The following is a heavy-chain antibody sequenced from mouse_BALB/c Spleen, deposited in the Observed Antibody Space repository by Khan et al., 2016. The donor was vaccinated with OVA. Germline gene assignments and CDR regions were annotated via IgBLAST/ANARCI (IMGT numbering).Heavy chain of an antibody. Sequence: EVELVESGGGLVQPGGSRKLSCAASGFTFTSYGMHWIRQAPEKGLEWVAYISSDSNTIYYADTVKGRFTISRDNPKNTLFLQMTSLRSRDTAMYFCATSYFYGYYFDYWGQGTTLTVSS. V-gene: IGHV5-17*02. CDR1: GFTFTSYG. D-gene: IGHD1-1*01. CDR2: ISSDSNTI. J-gene: IGHJ2*01. CDR3: ATSYFYGYYFDY.